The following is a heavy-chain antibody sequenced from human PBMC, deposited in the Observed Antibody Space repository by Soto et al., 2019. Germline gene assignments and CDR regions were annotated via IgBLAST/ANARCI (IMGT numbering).Heavy chain of an antibody. CDR3: AKDGDFGEDGPAADFEH. D-gene: IGHD4-17*01. V-gene: IGHV3-23*01. CDR2: TTGSGANK. Sequence: EVNLLESGGGVVQPGGSLRLSCVGSGFTFKNYAMTWVRQAPGKGLEWVSGTTGSGANKHYADSVRGRFTISRDNSKKTLYLEMKSLRVEDTAVYYCAKDGDFGEDGPAADFEHWGQGTLVTVSS. CDR1: GFTFKNYA. J-gene: IGHJ1*01.